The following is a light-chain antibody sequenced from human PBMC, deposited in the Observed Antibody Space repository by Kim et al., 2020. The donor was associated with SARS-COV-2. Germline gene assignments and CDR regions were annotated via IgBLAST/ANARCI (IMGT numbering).Light chain of an antibody. J-gene: IGKJ1*01. CDR2: GAS. Sequence: EIVLTQTPGTLSLSPGERVTLSCRASQSVSSNYLAWYQQKPGQAPRLLIYGASTRATGIPDRFSGSGSGTDFTLTISRLEPEDFALYYCQQYAGSLRTFGQGTKVDIK. CDR1: QSVSSNY. V-gene: IGKV3-20*01. CDR3: QQYAGSLRT.